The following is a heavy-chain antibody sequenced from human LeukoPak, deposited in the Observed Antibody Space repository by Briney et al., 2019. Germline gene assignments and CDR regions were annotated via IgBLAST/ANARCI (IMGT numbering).Heavy chain of an antibody. CDR3: ASVVVVAATHVGMDV. D-gene: IGHD2-15*01. J-gene: IGHJ6*02. V-gene: IGHV4-4*02. CDR2: IYHSGST. Sequence: SETLSLTCAVSGGSISSSNWWSWVRQPPGKGLEWIGEIYHSGSTNYNPSLKSRVTISVDKSKNQFSLKLSSVTAADTAVYYCASVVVVAATHVGMDVWGQGTTVTVSS. CDR1: GGSISSSNW.